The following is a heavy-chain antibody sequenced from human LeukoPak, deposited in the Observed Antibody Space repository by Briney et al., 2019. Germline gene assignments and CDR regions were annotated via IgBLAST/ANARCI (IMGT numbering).Heavy chain of an antibody. CDR2: ISYDGSNK. Sequence: GGSLRLSCAASGFTFSSYWMSWVRQAPGTGLEWVAVISYDGSNKNYADSVKGRFTISRDNSKNTLFLQMNSLRAEDTAVYNCARARDYYGSGSYYSYWGQGTLVTVSS. CDR3: ARARDYYGSGSYYSY. CDR1: GFTFSSYW. D-gene: IGHD3-10*01. J-gene: IGHJ4*02. V-gene: IGHV3-30-3*01.